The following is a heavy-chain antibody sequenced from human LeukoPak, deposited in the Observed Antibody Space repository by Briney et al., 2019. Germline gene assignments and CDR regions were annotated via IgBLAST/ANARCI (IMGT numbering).Heavy chain of an antibody. CDR3: ARDPTAAAGYDY. V-gene: IGHV3-33*01. CDR1: GFTFSSYG. Sequence: GGSLRLSCAASGFTFSSYGMHWVCQAPGKGLEWVAVIWYDGSNKYYADSVKGLFTISRDNSKNTLYLQMNSLRAEDTAVYYCARDPTAAAGYDYWGQGTLVTVSS. J-gene: IGHJ4*02. CDR2: IWYDGSNK. D-gene: IGHD6-13*01.